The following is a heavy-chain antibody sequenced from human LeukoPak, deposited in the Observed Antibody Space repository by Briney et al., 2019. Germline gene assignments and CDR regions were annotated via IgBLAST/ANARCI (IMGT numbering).Heavy chain of an antibody. Sequence: PSETLSLTCTVSGGSISSYYWSWIRQPPGKGLEWIGYIYYSGSTNYNPSLKSRVTISVDTSKNQFPLKLSSVTAADTAVYYCARETRGVNDYWGQGTLVTVSS. CDR2: IYYSGST. CDR3: ARETRGVNDY. J-gene: IGHJ4*02. V-gene: IGHV4-59*01. CDR1: GGSISSYY. D-gene: IGHD3-10*01.